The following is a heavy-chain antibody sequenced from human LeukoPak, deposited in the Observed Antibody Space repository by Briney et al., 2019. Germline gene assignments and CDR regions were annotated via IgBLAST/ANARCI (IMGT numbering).Heavy chain of an antibody. CDR2: TYYRSKWYN. J-gene: IGHJ5*02. V-gene: IGHV6-1*01. CDR3: ARGPWGYCSSTSCRGFDP. Sequence: SQTLSLTCAISGDSVSSNSAAWNWIRQSPSRGLEWLGRTYYRSKWYNDYAVSVKSRITINPDTSKNQFSLKLSSVTAADTAVYYCARGPWGYCSSTSCRGFDPWGQGTLVTVSS. CDR1: GDSVSSNSAA. D-gene: IGHD2-2*01.